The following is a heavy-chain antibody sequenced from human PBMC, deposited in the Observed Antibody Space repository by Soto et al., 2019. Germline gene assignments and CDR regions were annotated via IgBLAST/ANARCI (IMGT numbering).Heavy chain of an antibody. CDR1: GFTFSGSA. J-gene: IGHJ4*02. D-gene: IGHD3-3*01. CDR2: IRSKANSYAT. CDR3: ARDPQRGDGHNFDD. V-gene: IGHV3-73*01. Sequence: PGGSLRLSCEASGFTFSGSAMHWVRQASGKGLEWVGRIRSKANSYATAYAASVKGRFSISRDESKNTAYLQMNSLKTEDTAVYYCARDPQRGDGHNFDDWGQGTLVTVSS.